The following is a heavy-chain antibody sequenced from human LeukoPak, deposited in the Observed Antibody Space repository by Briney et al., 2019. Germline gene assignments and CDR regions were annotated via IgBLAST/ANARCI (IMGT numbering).Heavy chain of an antibody. Sequence: PGGSLRLSCAASGFTFSSYWMHWVRQAPGKGLVWVSRINSDGSSTSYADSVKGRFTISRDNAKNTLYLQMNSLRAEDTALYYCAKALSGLNYYDSSGYYWTKLLPDYWGQGTLVTVSS. CDR2: INSDGSST. J-gene: IGHJ4*02. CDR3: AKALSGLNYYDSSGYYWTKLLPDY. D-gene: IGHD3-22*01. V-gene: IGHV3-74*01. CDR1: GFTFSSYW.